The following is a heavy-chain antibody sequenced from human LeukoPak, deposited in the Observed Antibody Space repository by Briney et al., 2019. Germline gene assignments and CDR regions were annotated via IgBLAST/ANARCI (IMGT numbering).Heavy chain of an antibody. V-gene: IGHV4-59*01. CDR1: GGSISSYY. CDR2: IYYRGST. J-gene: IGHJ4*02. D-gene: IGHD3-22*01. Sequence: PSETLSLTCTVSGGSISSYYWSWIRQPPGKGLEWIGYIYYRGSTNYNPSLKSRVTISVDTSKNQFSLKLSSVTAADTAVYYCARAAGGSGYSFDYWGQGTLVTVSS. CDR3: ARAAGGSGYSFDY.